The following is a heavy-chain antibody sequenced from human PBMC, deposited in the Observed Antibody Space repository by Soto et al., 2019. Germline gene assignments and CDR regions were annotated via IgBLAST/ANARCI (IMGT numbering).Heavy chain of an antibody. V-gene: IGHV3-21*01. Sequence: GGSLRLSCAASGFTFSSYSMNWVRQAPGKGLEWVSSISSSSSYIYYADSVKGRFTISRDNAKNSLYLQMNSLRAEDTAVYYCARDYSITYYYDSSGYYFDYWGQGTLVTVSS. J-gene: IGHJ4*02. CDR3: ARDYSITYYYDSSGYYFDY. CDR2: ISSSSSYI. D-gene: IGHD3-22*01. CDR1: GFTFSSYS.